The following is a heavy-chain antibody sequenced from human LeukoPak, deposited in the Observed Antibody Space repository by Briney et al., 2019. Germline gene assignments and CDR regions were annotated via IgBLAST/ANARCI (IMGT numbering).Heavy chain of an antibody. D-gene: IGHD5-18*01. J-gene: IGHJ4*02. CDR3: AREVSMVSKPFDY. Sequence: GSSVKVSCKASGGTFSSYAISWVRQAPGQGLEWMGRIIPILGIANYAQKFQGRVTITADKSTSTAYMELSSLRSEDTAVYYCAREVSMVSKPFDYWGQGTLVTVSS. CDR1: GGTFSSYA. V-gene: IGHV1-69*04. CDR2: IIPILGIA.